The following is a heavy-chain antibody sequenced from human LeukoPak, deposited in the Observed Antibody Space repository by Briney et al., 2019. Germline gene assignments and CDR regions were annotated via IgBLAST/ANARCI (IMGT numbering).Heavy chain of an antibody. D-gene: IGHD2-21*01. CDR3: ARGEGGDNHYFDY. CDR2: IIPIFGTA. J-gene: IGHJ4*02. CDR1: GGTFSSYA. Sequence: SVKVSFKASGGTFSSYAISWVRQAPGQGLEWMGGIIPIFGTANYAQRFQGRVTITADESTSTAYMELSSLRSEDTAVYYCARGEGGDNHYFDYWGQGTLVTVSS. V-gene: IGHV1-69*13.